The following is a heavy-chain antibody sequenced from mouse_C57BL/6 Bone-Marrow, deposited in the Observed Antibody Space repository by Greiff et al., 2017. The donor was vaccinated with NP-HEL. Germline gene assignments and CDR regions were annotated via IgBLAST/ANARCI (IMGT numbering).Heavy chain of an antibody. CDR1: GYTFTDYY. CDR2: INPNNGGT. Sequence: VQLQQSGPELVKPGASVKISCKASGYTFTDYYMNWVKQSHGKSLEWIGDINPNNGGTSYNQKFKGKATLTVDKSSSTAYMELRSLTSEDSAVYYCARGKGLRRDYAMDYWGQGTSVTVSS. D-gene: IGHD2-4*01. V-gene: IGHV1-26*01. J-gene: IGHJ4*01. CDR3: ARGKGLRRDYAMDY.